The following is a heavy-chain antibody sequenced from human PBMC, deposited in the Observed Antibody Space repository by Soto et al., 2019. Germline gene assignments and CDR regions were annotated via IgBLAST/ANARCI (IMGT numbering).Heavy chain of an antibody. D-gene: IGHD2-2*01. CDR1: GYTFTSYG. J-gene: IGHJ6*03. Sequence: ASVKVSCKASGYTFTSYGISWVRQAPGQGLEWMGWISAYNGNTNYAQKLQGRVTMTTDTSTSTAYMELRSLRSDDTAVYYCAREGQVVVPAAMSLYYYYMDVWGKGTTVTVSS. CDR3: AREGQVVVPAAMSLYYYYMDV. CDR2: ISAYNGNT. V-gene: IGHV1-18*01.